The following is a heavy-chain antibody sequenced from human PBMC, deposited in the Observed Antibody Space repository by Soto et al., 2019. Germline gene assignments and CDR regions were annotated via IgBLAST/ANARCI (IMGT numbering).Heavy chain of an antibody. CDR1: GYTFTSYD. CDR2: MNPKSGNT. CDR3: ARRDGYSGYDDFDY. D-gene: IGHD5-12*01. V-gene: IGHV1-8*01. Sequence: ASVKVSCKASGYTFTSYDINWVRQATGQGLEWMGWMNPKSGNTGYAQKFQGRVXMTRNTSISTAYMELSSLRSEDTAVYYCARRDGYSGYDDFDYWGQGTLVTVSS. J-gene: IGHJ4*02.